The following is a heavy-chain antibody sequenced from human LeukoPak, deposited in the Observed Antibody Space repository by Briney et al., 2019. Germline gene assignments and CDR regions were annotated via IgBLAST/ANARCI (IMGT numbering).Heavy chain of an antibody. CDR3: AKGFDFWSGYFDY. Sequence: PGGSLRLSCAASGFTFSSYAMSWVRQAPGKGREWVSAISGSGGSTYYADSVKGRFTISRDNSKNTLYLQMNSLRAEDTAVYYCAKGFDFWSGYFDYWGQGTLVTVSS. CDR2: ISGSGGST. J-gene: IGHJ4*02. D-gene: IGHD3-3*01. CDR1: GFTFSSYA. V-gene: IGHV3-23*01.